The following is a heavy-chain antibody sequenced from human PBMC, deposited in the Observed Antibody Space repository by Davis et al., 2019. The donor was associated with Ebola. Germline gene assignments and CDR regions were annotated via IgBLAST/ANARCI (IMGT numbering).Heavy chain of an antibody. CDR3: ARDYRSGFYDQLDH. Sequence: AASVKVSCKTSGYTFFNYGITWVRQAPGQGPEWMGWINGYNGDTDYVQSLQDRVSMTTDSSTSTAYMELRNLRFDDTAVYYCARDYRSGFYDQLDHWGQGTQVTVSS. V-gene: IGHV1-18*01. D-gene: IGHD3-3*01. CDR2: INGYNGDT. CDR1: GYTFFNYG. J-gene: IGHJ4*02.